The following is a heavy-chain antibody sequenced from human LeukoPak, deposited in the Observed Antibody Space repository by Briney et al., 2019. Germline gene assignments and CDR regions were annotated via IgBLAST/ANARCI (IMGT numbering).Heavy chain of an antibody. J-gene: IGHJ3*02. CDR3: ARTSAYCSSTSCYEPDAFDI. Sequence: ASVKVSCKASGYTFTGYYMHWVRQAPGQGREWMGWINPNSGGTNYAQKFQGRVTMTRDTSISTAYMELSRLRSDDTAVYYCARTSAYCSSTSCYEPDAFDIWGQGTMVTVSS. D-gene: IGHD2-2*01. CDR2: INPNSGGT. V-gene: IGHV1-2*02. CDR1: GYTFTGYY.